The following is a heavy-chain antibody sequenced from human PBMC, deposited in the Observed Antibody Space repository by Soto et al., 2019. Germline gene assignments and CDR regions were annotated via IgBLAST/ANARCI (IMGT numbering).Heavy chain of an antibody. CDR2: INPSGGGT. Sequence: QVQLVQSGTEVKNPGASVKLSCKASGYTFLDFYIHWVRQAPGQGLEWMGFINPSGGGTTYAQQFQGRLTMTRDTSTSTVYMELISLRSEDTAIYYCARDKPFSAGYWGQGTLVT. J-gene: IGHJ4*02. CDR1: GYTFLDFY. V-gene: IGHV1-46*01. D-gene: IGHD3-3*02. CDR3: ARDKPFSAGY.